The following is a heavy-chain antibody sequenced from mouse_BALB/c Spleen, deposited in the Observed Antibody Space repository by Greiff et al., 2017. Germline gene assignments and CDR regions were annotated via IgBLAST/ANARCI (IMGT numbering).Heavy chain of an antibody. V-gene: IGHV5-17*02. Sequence: EVQLVESGGGLVQPGGSRKLSCAASGFTFSSFGMHWVRQAPEKGLEWVAYISSGSSTIYYADTVKGRFTISRDNPKNTLFLQMTSLRSEDTAMYYCARDYYGRYAMDYWGQGTSVTVSS. J-gene: IGHJ4*01. D-gene: IGHD1-1*01. CDR3: ARDYYGRYAMDY. CDR1: GFTFSSFG. CDR2: ISSGSSTI.